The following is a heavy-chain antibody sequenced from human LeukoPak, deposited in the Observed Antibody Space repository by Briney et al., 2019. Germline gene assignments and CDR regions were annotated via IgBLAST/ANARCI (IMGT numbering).Heavy chain of an antibody. CDR2: INHSGST. D-gene: IGHD3-9*01. V-gene: IGHV4-34*01. Sequence: SETLSLTCAVYGGSFSGHYWSWIRQPPGKGLEWIGEINHSGSTNYNPSLKSRVTISVDTSKNQFSLKLSSVTAADTAVYYCARGKVLRYPKLENWFDPWGQGTLVTASS. CDR1: GGSFSGHY. CDR3: ARGKVLRYPKLENWFDP. J-gene: IGHJ5*02.